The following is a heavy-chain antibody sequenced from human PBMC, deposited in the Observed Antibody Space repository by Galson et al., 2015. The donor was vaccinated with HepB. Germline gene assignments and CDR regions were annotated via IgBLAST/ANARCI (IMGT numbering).Heavy chain of an antibody. Sequence: SLRLSCAASGFTFSSYAMSWVRQAPGKGLEWVSAISGSGGSTYYADSVKGRFTISRDNSKNTLYLQMNSLRAEDTAVYYCAKALGDYYDSSGYSPFGYWGQGTLVTVSS. J-gene: IGHJ4*02. CDR2: ISGSGGST. CDR3: AKALGDYYDSSGYSPFGY. CDR1: GFTFSSYA. V-gene: IGHV3-23*01. D-gene: IGHD3-22*01.